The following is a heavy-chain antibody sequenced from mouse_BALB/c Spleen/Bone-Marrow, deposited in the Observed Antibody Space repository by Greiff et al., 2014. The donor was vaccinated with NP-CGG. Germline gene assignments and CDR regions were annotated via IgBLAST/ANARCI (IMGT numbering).Heavy chain of an antibody. Sequence: VQRVESGAELARPGASVKTSCRASGYTFTTYTIHWVRQRPGQGLEWIGYINPSSGYTNYNQKFKDKAALTADKSSSTAYMQLSSLTSEDSAVYYCARRDDGYVFFDYWGQGTTLTVSS. J-gene: IGHJ2*01. D-gene: IGHD2-3*01. CDR1: GYTFTTYT. CDR3: ARRDDGYVFFDY. V-gene: IGHV1-4*01. CDR2: INPSSGYT.